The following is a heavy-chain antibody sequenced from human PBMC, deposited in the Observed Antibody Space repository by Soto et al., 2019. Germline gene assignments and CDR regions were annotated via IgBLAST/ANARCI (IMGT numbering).Heavy chain of an antibody. J-gene: IGHJ6*02. CDR3: GCRVEDISYDYDGLDV. CDR1: SAAVRSNNW. Sequence: PGTLSDTFAVSSAAVRSNNWWSWVCQPPGKGLEWIGEIHHRESTNLNPSLKSRVTISVDRSKNEFSLKVKSVTAADTAVYYCGCRVEDISYDYDGLDVRGQWTTVT. D-gene: IGHD5-12*01. V-gene: IGHV4-4*03. CDR2: IHHREST.